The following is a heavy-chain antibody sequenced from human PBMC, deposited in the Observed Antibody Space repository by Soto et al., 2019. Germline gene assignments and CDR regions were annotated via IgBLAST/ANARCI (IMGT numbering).Heavy chain of an antibody. J-gene: IGHJ3*02. CDR3: ARDYIVDTAMVVPHAFDI. D-gene: IGHD5-18*01. CDR1: GGTFSIYA. V-gene: IGHV1-69*13. Sequence: GASVKVSCKASGGTFSIYAISWVRQAPGQGLEWMGGIIPIFGTANYAQKFQGRVTITADESTSTAYMELSSLRSEDTAVYYCARDYIVDTAMVVPHAFDIWGQGTMVTVSS. CDR2: IIPIFGTA.